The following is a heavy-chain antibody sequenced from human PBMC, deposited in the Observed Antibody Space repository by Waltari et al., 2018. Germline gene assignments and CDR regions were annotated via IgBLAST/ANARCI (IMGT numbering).Heavy chain of an antibody. J-gene: IGHJ3*02. D-gene: IGHD4-17*01. Sequence: EVQLVESGGGVVRPGGSLSISCAASEFRVAAYEMHWVRQGPGKGLEWVSSINWNGASTDYVDSAKGRFSISRDNAKNYLYLQMNSLRAEDTAVYYCAREALLTTNAFDIWGQGTMVTVSS. CDR1: EFRVAAYE. V-gene: IGHV3-20*04. CDR3: AREALLTTNAFDI. CDR2: INWNGAST.